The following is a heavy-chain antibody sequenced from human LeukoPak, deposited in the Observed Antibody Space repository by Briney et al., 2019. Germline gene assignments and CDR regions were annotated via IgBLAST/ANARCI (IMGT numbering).Heavy chain of an antibody. CDR1: GFTFSSYA. D-gene: IGHD5-24*01. Sequence: GGSLRLSCAASGFTFSSYAMHWVRQAPGKGLEWVAVISYDGSNKYYADSVKGRFTISRGNSKNTLYLQMNSLRAEDTAVYYCARVGRWLQLTPRFDYWGQGTLVTVSS. J-gene: IGHJ4*02. V-gene: IGHV3-30*04. CDR3: ARVGRWLQLTPRFDY. CDR2: ISYDGSNK.